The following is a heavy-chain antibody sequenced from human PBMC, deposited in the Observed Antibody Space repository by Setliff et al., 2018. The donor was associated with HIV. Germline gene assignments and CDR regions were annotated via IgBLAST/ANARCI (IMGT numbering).Heavy chain of an antibody. Sequence: SETLSLTCAVYGGSFSAYYWSWIRQTPGKGLEWIGEINHSGGPNYNPSLKSRVTMSVDTSKNQFSLKLSSVTAADTAMFYCARGGYSYGFGRHRAYFQYWGQGTQVTVSS. CDR3: ARGGYSYGFGRHRAYFQY. D-gene: IGHD5-18*01. V-gene: IGHV4-34*01. CDR1: GGSFSAYY. J-gene: IGHJ1*01. CDR2: INHSGGP.